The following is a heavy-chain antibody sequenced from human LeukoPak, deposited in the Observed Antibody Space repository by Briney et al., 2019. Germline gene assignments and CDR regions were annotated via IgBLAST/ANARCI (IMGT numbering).Heavy chain of an antibody. V-gene: IGHV3-23*01. CDR2: ISGSGGST. J-gene: IGHJ4*02. CDR1: GFTFSIYA. CDR3: AKVRTMVRGVIPPLDFDY. Sequence: GGSLRLSCAASGFTFSIYAISWVRQAPGKWRGWVSAISGSGGSTYYADSVEGRFTISRDNSKNTLYLQMNSLRAEDTAVYYCAKVRTMVRGVIPPLDFDYWGQGTLVTVSS. D-gene: IGHD3-10*01.